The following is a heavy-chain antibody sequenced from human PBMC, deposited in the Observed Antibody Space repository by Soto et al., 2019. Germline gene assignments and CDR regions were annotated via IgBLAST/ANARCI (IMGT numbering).Heavy chain of an antibody. V-gene: IGHV4-39*01. D-gene: IGHD3-22*01. Sequence: SETLSLTCTVSGGSISSSSYYWGWIRQPPGKGLEWIGSFYYSGSTYYNPSLKSRFTISVDTSKNQFSRTLGSVTAADTAVYYCAITYYYDSSGIDYWGQGTLVTVSS. CDR3: AITYYYDSSGIDY. CDR2: FYYSGST. CDR1: GGSISSSSYY. J-gene: IGHJ4*02.